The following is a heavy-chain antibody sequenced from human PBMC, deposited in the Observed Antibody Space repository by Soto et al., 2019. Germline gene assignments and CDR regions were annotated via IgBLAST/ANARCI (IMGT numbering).Heavy chain of an antibody. Sequence: SETLSLTCTVSGGSISSGGYYWSWIRQHPGKGLEWIGYIYYSGSTYYNPSLKSRVTISVDTSKNQFSLKLGSVTAADTAVYYCARGGGYENYYYYCGMDVWGQGTTVTVSS. J-gene: IGHJ6*02. CDR2: IYYSGST. D-gene: IGHD5-12*01. CDR3: ARGGGYENYYYYCGMDV. CDR1: GGSISSGGYY. V-gene: IGHV4-31*03.